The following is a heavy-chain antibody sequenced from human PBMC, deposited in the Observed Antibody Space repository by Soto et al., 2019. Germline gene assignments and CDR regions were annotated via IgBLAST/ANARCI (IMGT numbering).Heavy chain of an antibody. CDR1: GGTFSSYA. CDR2: IIPIFGTA. Sequence: QVQLVQSGAEVKKPGSSVKVSCKASGGTFSSYAISWVRQAPGQGLEWMGGIIPIFGTANYAQKFQGRVTITADESTSTAYMELSSLRSEDTAVYYCAKCFSAGVVRDYYYYGMDVWGQGTTVTVSS. D-gene: IGHD3-3*01. J-gene: IGHJ6*02. CDR3: AKCFSAGVVRDYYYYGMDV. V-gene: IGHV1-69*01.